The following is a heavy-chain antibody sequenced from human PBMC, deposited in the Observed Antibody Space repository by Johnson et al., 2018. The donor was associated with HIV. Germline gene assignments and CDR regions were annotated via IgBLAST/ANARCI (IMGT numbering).Heavy chain of an antibody. J-gene: IGHJ3*02. CDR3: APIAAAAFDI. V-gene: IGHV3-23*04. Sequence: VQLVESGGGLVQPGGSLRLSCAASGFTFSSFAMSWVRQAPGKGLEWVSAISGSGGSTHYADSVKGRFTITRDNSKNTLYLQMNSLRAEDTDVYYCAPIAAAAFDIWGQGTMVTVSS. D-gene: IGHD6-6*01. CDR1: GFTFSSFA. CDR2: ISGSGGST.